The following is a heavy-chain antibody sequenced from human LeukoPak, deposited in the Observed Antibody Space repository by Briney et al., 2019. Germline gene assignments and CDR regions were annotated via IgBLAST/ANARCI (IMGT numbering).Heavy chain of an antibody. J-gene: IGHJ5*02. CDR3: ARGRRNVVLMSSSWYNWFDP. V-gene: IGHV1-18*01. Sequence: ASVKVSCKASGYTFTSYGISWVRQAPGQGLEWMGWISAYNGNTNYAQKLQGRVTMTTDTSTGTAYMELRSLRSDDTAVYYCARGRRNVVLMSSSWYNWFDPWGQGTLVTVSS. D-gene: IGHD6-13*01. CDR1: GYTFTSYG. CDR2: ISAYNGNT.